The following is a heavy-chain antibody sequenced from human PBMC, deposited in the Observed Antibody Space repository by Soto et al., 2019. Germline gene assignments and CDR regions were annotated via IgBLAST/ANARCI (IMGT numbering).Heavy chain of an antibody. V-gene: IGHV3-30*18. CDR3: AKAGSGWSFDY. J-gene: IGHJ4*02. D-gene: IGHD6-19*01. CDR1: GFTFSSYV. CDR2: ISYDGSNK. Sequence: PGGSRRRSWAASGFTFSSYVMHWVRQAPGKGLEWVAVISYDGSNKYYADSVKGRFTISRDNSKNTLYLQMNSLRAEDTAVYYCAKAGSGWSFDYWGQGTLVTVSS.